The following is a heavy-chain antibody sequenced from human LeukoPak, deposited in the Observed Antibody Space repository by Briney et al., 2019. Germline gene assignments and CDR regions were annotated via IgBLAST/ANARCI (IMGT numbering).Heavy chain of an antibody. J-gene: IGHJ4*02. CDR2: IYHSGPS. V-gene: IGHV4-59*01. Sequence: SETLSPTCTVSSASISTYYWSWIRQPPGKGLEWIGYIYHSGPSNYNPSLKSRVAMSVDTSKSQFSLSLTSVTTADTAVYYCAKAAKFYYGSQTYYYFDYWGQGILVTVSS. D-gene: IGHD3-10*01. CDR1: SASISTYY. CDR3: AKAAKFYYGSQTYYYFDY.